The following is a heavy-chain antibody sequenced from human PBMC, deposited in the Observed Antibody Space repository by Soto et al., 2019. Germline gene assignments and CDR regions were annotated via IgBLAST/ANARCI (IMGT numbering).Heavy chain of an antibody. J-gene: IGHJ4*02. V-gene: IGHV4-39*01. CDR2: IYYSGST. CDR3: VRHAQWIIRAY. Sequence: SETLSLTCTVSGGSISSSSYYWGWIRQPPGKGLEWIGSIYYSGSTYYNPSLKSRVTISVDTSKNQFSLKLSSVTAADTAVYYYVRHAQWIIRAYWGQGSLVTVSS. D-gene: IGHD5-12*01. CDR1: GGSISSSSYY.